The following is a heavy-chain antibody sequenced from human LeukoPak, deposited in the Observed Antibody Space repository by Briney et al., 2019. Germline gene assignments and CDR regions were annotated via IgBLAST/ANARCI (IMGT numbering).Heavy chain of an antibody. CDR2: IIPIFGTA. V-gene: IGHV1-69*13. D-gene: IGHD5-24*01. J-gene: IGHJ4*02. CDR3: AVSRDGYNLVPAQLDY. Sequence: ASVKVSCKASGGTFSSYAISWVRQAPGQGLEWMGGIIPIFGTANYAQKFQGRVTITADESTSTAYMELSSLRSEDTAVYYCAVSRDGYNLVPAQLDYWGQGTLVTVSS. CDR1: GGTFSSYA.